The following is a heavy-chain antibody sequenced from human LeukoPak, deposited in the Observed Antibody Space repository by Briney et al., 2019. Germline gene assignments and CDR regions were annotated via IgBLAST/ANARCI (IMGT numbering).Heavy chain of an antibody. CDR1: GGTFSSYA. V-gene: IGHV1-69*05. Sequence: ASVKVSCKASGGTFSSYAISWVRQAPGQGLEWMGRIIPIFGTADYAQKFQGRVTITTDESTSTAYMELSSLRSEDTAVYYCARGADVVYFDYWAKGTLVTVSS. D-gene: IGHD2-21*01. CDR2: IIPIFGTA. CDR3: ARGADVVYFDY. J-gene: IGHJ4*02.